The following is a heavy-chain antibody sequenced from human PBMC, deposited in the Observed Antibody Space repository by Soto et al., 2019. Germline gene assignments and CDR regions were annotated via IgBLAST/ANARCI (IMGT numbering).Heavy chain of an antibody. CDR2: FDPEDGET. V-gene: IGHV1-24*01. J-gene: IGHJ4*02. CDR3: ATSVHCSGGSCYSDY. CDR1: GYTLTELS. D-gene: IGHD2-15*01. Sequence: GASVKVSCKVSGYTLTELSMHWVRQAPGKGLEWMGGFDPEDGETIYAQKFQGRVTMTEDTSTDTAYMELSSLRSEDTAVYYCATSVHCSGGSCYSDYWGPGTLVTLSS.